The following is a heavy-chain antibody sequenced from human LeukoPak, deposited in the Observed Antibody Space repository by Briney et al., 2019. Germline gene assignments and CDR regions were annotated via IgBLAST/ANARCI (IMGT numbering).Heavy chain of an antibody. D-gene: IGHD3-3*01. V-gene: IGHV3-23*01. Sequence: GGSLRLSCAASGFTFSSYAMSWVRQAPGKGLEWVSAISGSGGSTYYADSVKGRFTISRDNSKNTLYLQMNSLRAEDTAVYYCAKASNSIFENYYYMDVWGKGTTVTVSS. CDR2: ISGSGGST. J-gene: IGHJ6*03. CDR3: AKASNSIFENYYYMDV. CDR1: GFTFSSYA.